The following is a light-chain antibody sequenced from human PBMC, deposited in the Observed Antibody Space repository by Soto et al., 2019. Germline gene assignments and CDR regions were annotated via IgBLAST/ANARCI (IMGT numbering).Light chain of an antibody. V-gene: IGKV1-39*01. Sequence: DIQMTQSPSSLSASVGDRVTITCRASQSIRSYLNWYQQKPGKAPKLLIYAASSLQSGVPSRFSGSGSGTDFTLTISSLQPEDFATYYCQQSYSTPDSFTFGPGTKVDIK. CDR2: AAS. CDR3: QQSYSTPDSFT. J-gene: IGKJ3*01. CDR1: QSIRSY.